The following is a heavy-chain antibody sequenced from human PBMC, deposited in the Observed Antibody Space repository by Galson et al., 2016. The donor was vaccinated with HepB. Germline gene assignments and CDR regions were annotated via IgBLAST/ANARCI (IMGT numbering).Heavy chain of an antibody. V-gene: IGHV5-10-1*01. J-gene: IGHJ4*02. CDR3: ARHVHSSSSGADDF. D-gene: IGHD3-22*01. Sequence: QSGAEVKKPGESLRIPCQASGYSFTDYWITWVRQMPGKGLEWMGRIDPRDSYINYSPSFQGRVTISVDRSISAAYLQWSRLRASDTATYYCARHVHSSSSGADDFWGQGSLVTVSS. CDR2: IDPRDSYI. CDR1: GYSFTDYW.